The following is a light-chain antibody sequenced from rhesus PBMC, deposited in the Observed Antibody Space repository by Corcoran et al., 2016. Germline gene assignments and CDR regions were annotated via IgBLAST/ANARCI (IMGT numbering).Light chain of an antibody. CDR2: YAS. CDR3: QQNSSGPLT. V-gene: IGKV1-37*01. CDR1: QGISSH. J-gene: IGKJ4*01. Sequence: DIQMTQSPSSLSASVGDRVTITRRASQGISSHLAWYQQKPGKAPKPLDYYASKLERGVPSRFSGRGCGTEFTLTSSSLQAEGFATDYWQQNSSGPLTFGGGTKVEVK.